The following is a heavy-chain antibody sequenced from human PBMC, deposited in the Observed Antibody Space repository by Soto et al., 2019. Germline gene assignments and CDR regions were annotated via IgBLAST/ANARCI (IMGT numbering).Heavy chain of an antibody. CDR2: ILYDGSSS. CDR3: ARGPTYDSSGYTPHY. Sequence: SLRLSCPASGFIFSNYGMHWVRQAPGKGLEWVAAILYDGSSSYHADSVKGRFTISRDNSKNTLYLQMNSLRAEDTAVYYCARGPTYDSSGYTPHYWGQGTLVTVSS. V-gene: IGHV3-30*03. D-gene: IGHD3-22*01. CDR1: GFIFSNYG. J-gene: IGHJ4*02.